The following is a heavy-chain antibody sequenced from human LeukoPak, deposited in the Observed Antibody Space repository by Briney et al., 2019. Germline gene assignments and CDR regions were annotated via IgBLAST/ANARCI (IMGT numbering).Heavy chain of an antibody. J-gene: IGHJ4*02. Sequence: GGSLRLSCAASGLTFSSYWMSWVRQAPGKGLEWVANIKEDGSEKNYVDSVEGRVTISRDNAKNSLYLQMNSLRAEDTAVYYCARGEYYYDGGYWGQGTLVTVSS. CDR1: GLTFSSYW. CDR2: IKEDGSEK. D-gene: IGHD3-22*01. CDR3: ARGEYYYDGGY. V-gene: IGHV3-7*05.